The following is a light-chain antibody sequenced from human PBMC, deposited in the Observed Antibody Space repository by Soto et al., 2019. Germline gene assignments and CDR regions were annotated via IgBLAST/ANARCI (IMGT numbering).Light chain of an antibody. V-gene: IGKV3-15*01. J-gene: IGKJ4*01. CDR3: QQHINWPLT. CDR2: GAS. Sequence: EIVMTQSPATLSVSPGERATLSCRASQSVSSDLAWYHQKPGQAPRLLIYGASTRATGIPARFSGSGSGTEFTLTINSLEPEDFALYYCQQHINWPLTFGGGTKVDIK. CDR1: QSVSSD.